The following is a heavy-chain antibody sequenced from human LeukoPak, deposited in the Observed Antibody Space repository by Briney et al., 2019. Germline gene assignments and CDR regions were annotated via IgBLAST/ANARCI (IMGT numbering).Heavy chain of an antibody. Sequence: PGGSLRLSCTASGFSFSGHWMHWARQLPGKGLVWVSRISPTGSTTSYADSVKGRFTVSRDNAKNTLYLQVNNLRADDTAVYYCAKAFSSGRGYWGQGTLVSVSS. CDR3: AKAFSSGRGY. CDR2: ISPTGSTT. D-gene: IGHD6-19*01. J-gene: IGHJ4*02. V-gene: IGHV3-74*01. CDR1: GFSFSGHW.